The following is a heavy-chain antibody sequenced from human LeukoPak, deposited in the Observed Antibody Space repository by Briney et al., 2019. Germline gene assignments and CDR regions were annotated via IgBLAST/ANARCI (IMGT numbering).Heavy chain of an antibody. CDR3: ARRWRALGIDLNY. J-gene: IGHJ4*02. CDR2: INPNSGGT. Sequence: ASVKLSCKAFGYTFTSNYMHWVRQAPGQGLEWMGWINPNSGGTDYAQKFQGRVTMTSDTSISTAYMDLSRLRSDDTAVYDCARRWRALGIDLNYWGQGTLVTVSS. V-gene: IGHV1-2*02. CDR1: GYTFTSNY. D-gene: IGHD3-16*01.